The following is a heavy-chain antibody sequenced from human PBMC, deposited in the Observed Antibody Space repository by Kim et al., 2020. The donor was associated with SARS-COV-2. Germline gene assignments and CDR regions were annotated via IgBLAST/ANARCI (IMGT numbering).Heavy chain of an antibody. CDR3: ARVATSPRRPNDY. Sequence: NYCPSLKGRVAISLYTSKNQFSLKMTSVTAADTAVYYCARVATSPRRPNDYCGQGILVTVSS. J-gene: IGHJ4*02. D-gene: IGHD1-26*01. V-gene: IGHV4-4*08.